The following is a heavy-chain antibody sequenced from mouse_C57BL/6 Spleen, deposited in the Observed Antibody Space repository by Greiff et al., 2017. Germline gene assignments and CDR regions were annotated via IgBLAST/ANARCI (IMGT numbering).Heavy chain of an antibody. CDR1: GYSFTDYN. D-gene: IGHD1-1*01. J-gene: IGHJ3*01. Sequence: LMESGASVKISCKASGYSFTDYNMNWVKQSNGKRLEWIGVINPNYGTTSYNQKFKGKATLTVDQSSSTAYMQLNSLTSEDSAVYYCARMDYGSSWFAYWGQGTLVTVSA. V-gene: IGHV1-39*01. CDR2: INPNYGTT. CDR3: ARMDYGSSWFAY.